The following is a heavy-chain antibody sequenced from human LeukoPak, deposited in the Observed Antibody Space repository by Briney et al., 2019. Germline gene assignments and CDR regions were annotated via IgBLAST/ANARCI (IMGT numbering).Heavy chain of an antibody. D-gene: IGHD6-13*01. CDR2: ISYDGSNK. Sequence: GGSLRLSCAASGFTFSIYAIHWVRQAPGKGLEWVAVISYDGSNKFYADSVKGRFTISRDNSKNTLYLQMNSLRAEDTAVYYCARVVSRQFAASSDWFDPWGQGTLVTVSS. J-gene: IGHJ5*02. CDR3: ARVVSRQFAASSDWFDP. V-gene: IGHV3-30*14. CDR1: GFTFSIYA.